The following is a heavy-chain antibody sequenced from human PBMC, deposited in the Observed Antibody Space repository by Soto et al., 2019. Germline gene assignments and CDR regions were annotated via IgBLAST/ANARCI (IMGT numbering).Heavy chain of an antibody. CDR1: GFTFSSYG. CDR3: ARDQLIAAAGTLDS. CDR2: IWYDGSNK. Sequence: QPGGSLRLSCAASGFTFSSYGMHWVRQAPGKGLEWVAVIWYDGSNKYHADSVKGRFTISRDNSKNTLYLQMNSLRAEDTAVYYCARDQLIAAAGTLDSRGQGTLVTVSS. D-gene: IGHD6-13*01. V-gene: IGHV3-33*01. J-gene: IGHJ4*02.